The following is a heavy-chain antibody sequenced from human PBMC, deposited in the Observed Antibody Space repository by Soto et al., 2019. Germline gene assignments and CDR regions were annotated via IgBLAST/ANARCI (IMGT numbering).Heavy chain of an antibody. D-gene: IGHD4-17*01. J-gene: IGHJ4*02. CDR1: GGSISSSSYF. CDR3: ARHARTPVTQTGPFDY. CDR2: IYYSGST. Sequence: QLQLQESGPGLVKPSETLSLTCTVSGGSISSSSYFWGWIRQPPGKELEWIGSIYYSGSTYYNPSLKSRITISVDTSKNHFSLKMSSVTAADTAVYYCARHARTPVTQTGPFDYWGQGILVTVSS. V-gene: IGHV4-39*01.